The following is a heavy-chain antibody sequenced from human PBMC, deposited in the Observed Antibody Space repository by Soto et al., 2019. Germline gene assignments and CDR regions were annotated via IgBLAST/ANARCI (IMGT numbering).Heavy chain of an antibody. D-gene: IGHD3-16*02. Sequence: PGGSLRLSCAASGFTFSSYSMNWVRQAPGKGLEWVSYISSSSSTIYYADSVKGRFTISRDNAKNSLYLQMNSLRAEDTAVYYCARGVPFGGVIVTLDYWGQGTLVTVSS. V-gene: IGHV3-48*01. CDR1: GFTFSSYS. CDR3: ARGVPFGGVIVTLDY. J-gene: IGHJ4*02. CDR2: ISSSSSTI.